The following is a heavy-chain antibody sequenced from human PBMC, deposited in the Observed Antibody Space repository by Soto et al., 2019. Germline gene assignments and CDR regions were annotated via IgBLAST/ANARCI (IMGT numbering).Heavy chain of an antibody. CDR2: INHSGST. Sequence: ETLSLTCAVYGGSFSGYYWSWIRQPPGKGLXWIGEINHSGSTNYNPSLKSRVTISVDTSKNQFSLKLSSVTAADTAVYYCARKSRGYYDFWRGYLHNWFDPWGQGTLVTVSS. CDR3: ARKSRGYYDFWRGYLHNWFDP. J-gene: IGHJ5*02. D-gene: IGHD3-3*01. CDR1: GGSFSGYY. V-gene: IGHV4-34*01.